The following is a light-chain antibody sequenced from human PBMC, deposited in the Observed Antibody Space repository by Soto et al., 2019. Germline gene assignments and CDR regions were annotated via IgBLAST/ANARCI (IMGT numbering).Light chain of an antibody. CDR1: SSDVGASDH. Sequence: QSALTQPPSASGSPVQSVTISGSGTSSDVGASDHVSWYQQHPGKAPKLMIYEVTKRLSGVPERFYGSKSGNTGSLTVSALQAEDEADYYISSHAGMNNWGIFGGGTKLT. CDR3: SSHAGMNNWGI. CDR2: EVT. V-gene: IGLV2-8*01. J-gene: IGLJ2*01.